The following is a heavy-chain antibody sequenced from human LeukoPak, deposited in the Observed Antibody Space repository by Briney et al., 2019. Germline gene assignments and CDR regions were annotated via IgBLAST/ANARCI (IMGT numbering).Heavy chain of an antibody. CDR2: IKQDGSEK. D-gene: IGHD3-16*02. CDR3: ARGRDYVWGSYRYSGGENFDY. Sequence: GGSLRLSCAASGFTFSSYWMSWVRQAPGKGLEWVANIKQDGSEKYYVDSVKGRFTISRDNAKNSLYPQMNSLRAEDTAVYYCARGRDYVWGSYRYSGGENFDYWGQGTLVTVSS. V-gene: IGHV3-7*01. J-gene: IGHJ4*02. CDR1: GFTFSSYW.